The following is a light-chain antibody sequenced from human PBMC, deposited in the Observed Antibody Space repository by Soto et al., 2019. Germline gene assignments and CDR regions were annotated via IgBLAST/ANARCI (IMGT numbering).Light chain of an antibody. Sequence: DIEMTQSPSSLSASVGDSVTITCRASQGISNYLAWYQQKPGKVPKLLIFTASTLQSGVPSRFSGSGSGTDFTLTISSLQPEDVATYYCQKYNSAPWTFGQGTKVEIK. J-gene: IGKJ1*01. CDR1: QGISNY. V-gene: IGKV1-27*01. CDR3: QKYNSAPWT. CDR2: TAS.